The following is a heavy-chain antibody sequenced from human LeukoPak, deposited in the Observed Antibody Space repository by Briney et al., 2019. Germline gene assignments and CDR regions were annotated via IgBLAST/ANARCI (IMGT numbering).Heavy chain of an antibody. V-gene: IGHV3-66*01. CDR3: ERTMTGGLII. J-gene: IGHJ4*02. Sequence: GGSPRLSCAVSGFSVSNNYLSWVRQAPGKGLEWVSVIYSGGSTYYADSVKGRFIISRDNSKNTVNLQMNSLRDEDTAVYYCERTMTGGLIIWGQGTQVTVSS. CDR2: IYSGGST. CDR1: GFSVSNNY. D-gene: IGHD3-10*01.